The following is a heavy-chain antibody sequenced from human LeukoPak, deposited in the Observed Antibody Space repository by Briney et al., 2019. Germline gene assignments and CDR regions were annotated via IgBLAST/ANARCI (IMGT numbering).Heavy chain of an antibody. CDR3: TTGPTVGASS. J-gene: IGHJ5*02. D-gene: IGHD1-26*01. CDR2: IKSKTDGGTI. CDR1: GFTFSDAW. V-gene: IGHV3-15*01. Sequence: GGSLRLSCAASGFTFSDAWMTWVRQAPGKGLEWVGRIKSKTDGGTIEDAPPVKGRFIISRDDSKNTLYLQMNNLKTEDTAVYYCTTGPTVGASSWGQGTLVTVSS.